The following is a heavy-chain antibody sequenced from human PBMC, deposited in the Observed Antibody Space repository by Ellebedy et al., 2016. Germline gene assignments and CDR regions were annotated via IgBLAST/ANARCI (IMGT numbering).Heavy chain of an antibody. J-gene: IGHJ2*01. CDR1: GASISTYY. V-gene: IGHV4-59*13. CDR3: ARAPRSCIPYRDCFQYWYFDL. D-gene: IGHD2-21*02. CDR2: IYYSGNT. Sequence: SETLSLXXTVSGASISTYYWSWFRQSPGRRLEWIGYIYYSGNTKNNPSFRGRVTISIDTSKNQFSLKLSSVTAADTAVYYCARAPRSCIPYRDCFQYWYFDLWGRGTLVTVSS.